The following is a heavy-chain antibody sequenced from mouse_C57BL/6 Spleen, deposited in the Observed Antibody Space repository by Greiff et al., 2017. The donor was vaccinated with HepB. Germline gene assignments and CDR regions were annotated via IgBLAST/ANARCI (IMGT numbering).Heavy chain of an antibody. V-gene: IGHV6-6*01. CDR3: TRRDVESYYAMDY. CDR1: GFTFSDAW. J-gene: IGHJ4*01. D-gene: IGHD3-3*01. Sequence: EVMLVESGGGLVQPGGSMKLSCAASGFTFSDAWMDWVRQSPEKGLEWVAEIRNKANNHATYYAESVKGRFTISRDDSKSSVYLQMNSLRAEDTGIYYCTRRDVESYYAMDYWGQGTSVTVSS. CDR2: IRNKANNHAT.